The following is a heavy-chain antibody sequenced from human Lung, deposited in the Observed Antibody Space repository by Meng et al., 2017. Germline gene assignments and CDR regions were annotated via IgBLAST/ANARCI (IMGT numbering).Heavy chain of an antibody. CDR1: GGSFSDYY. CDR2: INHSGST. CDR3: ARGPTTMAHDFDY. J-gene: IGHJ4*02. D-gene: IGHD4-11*01. V-gene: IGHV4-34*01. Sequence: QVKLQQWGAGLLNPSETLSLTCVVSGGSFSDYYGSWIRQTPGKGQEWIGEINHSGSTNYNPSLESRATISVDTSQNNLSLKLSSVTAADSAVYYCARGPTTMAHDFDYWGQGTLVTVSS.